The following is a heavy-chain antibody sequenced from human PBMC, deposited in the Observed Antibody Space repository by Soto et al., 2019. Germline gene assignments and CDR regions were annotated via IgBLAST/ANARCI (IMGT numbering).Heavy chain of an antibody. CDR1: GYTFTSYA. CDR3: ARTDFWSGYPRVGDYYGMDV. J-gene: IGHJ6*02. V-gene: IGHV1-3*01. Sequence: ASVKVSCKASGYTFTSYAMHSVRQAPGQRLEWMGWINAGNGNTKYSQKFQGRVTITRDTSASTAYMELSSLRSEDTAVYYCARTDFWSGYPRVGDYYGMDVWGQGTTVTVYS. D-gene: IGHD3-3*01. CDR2: INAGNGNT.